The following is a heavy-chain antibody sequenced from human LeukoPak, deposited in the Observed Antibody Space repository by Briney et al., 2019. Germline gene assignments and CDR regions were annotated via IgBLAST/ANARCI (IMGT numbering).Heavy chain of an antibody. CDR1: GGSISSYY. J-gene: IGHJ4*02. V-gene: IGHV4-59*01. Sequence: SETLSLTCTVSGGSISSYYWSWIRQPPAKGLEWIGYIYHSGSTNYNPSLKSRGTISVDTSKNQFSLKLSSVTAADTAVYYCARDLLGAFDYWGQGTLVTVSS. D-gene: IGHD1-26*01. CDR3: ARDLLGAFDY. CDR2: IYHSGST.